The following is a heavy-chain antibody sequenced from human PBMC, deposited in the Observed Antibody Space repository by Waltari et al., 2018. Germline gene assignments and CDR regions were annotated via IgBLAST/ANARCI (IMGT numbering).Heavy chain of an antibody. CDR1: GGSFSGYY. V-gene: IGHV4-34*01. CDR3: ARGTYCSGGNCYRGMDV. Sequence: QVQLQQWGAGLLKPSETLSLTCAVYGGSFSGYYWSWIRQPPGKGLEWIGEINHSGRTNCNPSLKSRLTISVDTSKNQFSLNLSSVTAADTAVYYCARGTYCSGGNCYRGMDVWGQGTTATVSS. D-gene: IGHD2-15*01. J-gene: IGHJ6*02. CDR2: INHSGRT.